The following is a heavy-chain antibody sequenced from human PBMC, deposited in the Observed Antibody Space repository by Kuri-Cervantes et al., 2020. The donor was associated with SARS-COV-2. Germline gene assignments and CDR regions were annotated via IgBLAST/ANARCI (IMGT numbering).Heavy chain of an antibody. D-gene: IGHD2-15*01. V-gene: IGHV1-69*13. J-gene: IGHJ5*02. Sequence: SVKVSCKASGGTFSSYAIAWVRQAPGQGLEWMGGIIPIFGTANYAHKFQGRVTVTADESTRTVYMELRRLRSEDTAVYYCAREDVPPICSGGSCYRSGWFDPWGQGTLVTVSS. CDR2: IIPIFGTA. CDR3: AREDVPPICSGGSCYRSGWFDP. CDR1: GGTFSSYA.